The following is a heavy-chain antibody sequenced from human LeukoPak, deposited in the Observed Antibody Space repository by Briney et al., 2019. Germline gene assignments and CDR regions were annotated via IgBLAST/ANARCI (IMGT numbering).Heavy chain of an antibody. D-gene: IGHD3-10*01. V-gene: IGHV3-23*01. CDR1: GFTFGSYA. CDR3: ASTMVRGVP. CDR2: ISGSGGSP. J-gene: IGHJ5*02. Sequence: GGSLRLSCAASGFTFGSYAMSWVRQAPGKGLEWVSTISGSGGSPYYADSVKGRFSISRDNAKNTLYLQMNSLRAEDTAVYYCASTMVRGVPWGQGTLVTVSS.